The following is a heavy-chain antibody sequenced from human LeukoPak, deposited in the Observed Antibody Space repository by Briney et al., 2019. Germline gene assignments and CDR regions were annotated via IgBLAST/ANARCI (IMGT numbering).Heavy chain of an antibody. V-gene: IGHV4-59*01. J-gene: IGHJ6*02. CDR3: ARGGDPHYGMDV. CDR2: IYYSGST. Sequence: SETLSLTCTVSGGSISSYYWSWIRQPPGRGLEWIGYIYYSGSTNYNPSLRSRVTISVDTSKNQCSLKLSSVTAADTAVYYCARGGDPHYGMDVWGQGTTVTVSS. D-gene: IGHD2-21*01. CDR1: GGSISSYY.